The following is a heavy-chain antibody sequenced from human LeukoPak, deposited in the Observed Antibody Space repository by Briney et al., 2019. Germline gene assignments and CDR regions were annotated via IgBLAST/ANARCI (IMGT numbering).Heavy chain of an antibody. CDR2: IRSKANSYAT. CDR3: AKSPGGRHHN. J-gene: IGHJ4*02. V-gene: IGHV3-73*01. CDR1: GFTFSGSA. Sequence: GGSLRLSCAASGFTFSGSAMHWVRQASGKGLEWVGRIRSKANSYATAYAASVKGRFTISRDDSKNTLYLQMNSLRAEDTAVYYCAKSPGGRHHNWGQGTLVTVSS. D-gene: IGHD3-16*01.